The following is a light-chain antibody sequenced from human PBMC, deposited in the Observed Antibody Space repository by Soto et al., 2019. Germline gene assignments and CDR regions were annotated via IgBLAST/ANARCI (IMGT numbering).Light chain of an antibody. CDR2: DAS. J-gene: IGKJ5*01. V-gene: IGKV3-11*01. Sequence: EIVLTQSPATLSLSPGERATLSCRASQSVGSSLAWYQQKPGQAPRLLIYDASNRATGIPDRFSGSGSGTDFTLTISRLEPEDFAVYYCQHYGTSPGTFGQGTRLEI. CDR1: QSVGSS. CDR3: QHYGTSPGT.